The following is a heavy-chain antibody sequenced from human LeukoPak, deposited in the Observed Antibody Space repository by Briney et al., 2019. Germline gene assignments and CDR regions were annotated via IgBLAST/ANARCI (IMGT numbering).Heavy chain of an antibody. CDR3: VTDWGVITNDAFDI. Sequence: GGSLRPSCSASGFTFSSYVTHWVRQAPGKGLEYVSAISSNGGRTYYADSVEDRFIISRDNSKNTLYLQMRSLRPEDTAVYYCVTDWGVITNDAFDIWGQGALWTLSS. D-gene: IGHD3-10*01. J-gene: IGHJ3*02. V-gene: IGHV3-64D*09. CDR2: ISSNGGRT. CDR1: GFTFSSYV.